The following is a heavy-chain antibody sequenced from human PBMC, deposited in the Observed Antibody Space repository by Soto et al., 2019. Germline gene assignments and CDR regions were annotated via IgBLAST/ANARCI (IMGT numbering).Heavy chain of an antibody. V-gene: IGHV3-33*08. Sequence: GGSLRLSCAASGFTFSNYWMSWVRQAPGKGLEWVAVVWYDGTDKNYADSVKGRFTISRDNSKSTLYLQMDHLRVEDTGVYHCARTDCSSSDCPRDLVGAVTMDYWGQGTPVTVSS. CDR2: VWYDGTDK. J-gene: IGHJ4*02. CDR1: GFTFSNYW. D-gene: IGHD2-2*01. CDR3: ARTDCSSSDCPRDLVGAVTMDY.